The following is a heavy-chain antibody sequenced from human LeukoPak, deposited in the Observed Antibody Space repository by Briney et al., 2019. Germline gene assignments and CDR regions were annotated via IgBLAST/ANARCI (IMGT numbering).Heavy chain of an antibody. Sequence: GALRLSCAASGFTFSSYGMHWVRQAPGKGLEWVAVISYDGSNKYYADSVKGRFTISRDNSKNTLYLQMNSLRAEDTAVYYCAKDRLTVTTIGFYYYGMDVWGQGTTVTVSS. CDR2: ISYDGSNK. CDR1: GFTFSSYG. CDR3: AKDRLTVTTIGFYYYGMDV. V-gene: IGHV3-30*18. D-gene: IGHD4-17*01. J-gene: IGHJ6*02.